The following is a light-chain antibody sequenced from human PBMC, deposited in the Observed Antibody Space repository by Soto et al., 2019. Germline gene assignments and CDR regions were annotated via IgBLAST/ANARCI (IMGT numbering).Light chain of an antibody. CDR1: QSISSW. J-gene: IGKJ1*01. CDR2: DAS. Sequence: DIQMTQSPSTLSASVGDRVTITCRASQSISSWLAWYQQKPGKAPKLLIYDASSLESGVPSRFSGSGPGTEFTLTISSLQTDDFSTYYCQQYHSYWTFGQGTKVDI. CDR3: QQYHSYWT. V-gene: IGKV1-5*01.